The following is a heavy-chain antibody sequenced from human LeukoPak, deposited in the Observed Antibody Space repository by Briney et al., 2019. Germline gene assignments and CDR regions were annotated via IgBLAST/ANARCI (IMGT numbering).Heavy chain of an antibody. CDR3: ARLGDPTYYYDSSGYYTDY. D-gene: IGHD3-22*01. J-gene: IGHJ4*02. Sequence: SETLSLIXTVSGGSISSSSYYWGWIRQPPGKGLEWIGSIYYSGSTYYNPSVKSRVTISVDTSKNQFSLKLSSVTAADTAVYYCARLGDPTYYYDSSGYYTDYWGQGTLVTVSS. CDR1: GGSISSSSYY. V-gene: IGHV4-39*01. CDR2: IYYSGST.